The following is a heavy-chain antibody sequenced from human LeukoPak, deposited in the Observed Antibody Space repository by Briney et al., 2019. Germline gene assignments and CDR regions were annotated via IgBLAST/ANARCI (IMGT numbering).Heavy chain of an antibody. J-gene: IGHJ4*02. V-gene: IGHV1-2*02. CDR2: INPNSGGT. CDR1: GYTFTGYY. CDR3: ARATTVVTRFDY. D-gene: IGHD4-23*01. Sequence: AASVKVSCKASGYTFTGYYMHWVRQAPGQGLEWMGWINPNSGGTNYAQKFQGRVTMTRDTSISTAYMELSRLRSDDTAVYYCARATTVVTRFDYWGQGTLVTVSS.